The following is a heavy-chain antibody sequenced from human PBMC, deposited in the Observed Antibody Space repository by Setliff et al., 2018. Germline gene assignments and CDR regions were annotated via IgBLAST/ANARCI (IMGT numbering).Heavy chain of an antibody. V-gene: IGHV4-39*07. CDR1: GASLRSGSAY. CDR3: ASQRLARYFES. Sequence: PSETLSLTCTVSGASLRSGSAYWGWIRQPPGKGLEWIGTIFDNGSTFYNPSLNSRVTMSIDTSKKEFSLRLSSVTAADTAVYYCASQRLARYFESWGQGILVTVSS. J-gene: IGHJ4*02. D-gene: IGHD2-21*01. CDR2: IFDNGST.